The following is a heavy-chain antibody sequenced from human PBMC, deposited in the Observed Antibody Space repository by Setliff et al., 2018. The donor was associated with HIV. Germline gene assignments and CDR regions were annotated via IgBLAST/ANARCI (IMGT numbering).Heavy chain of an antibody. Sequence: ASVKVSCKSSGYMFSSYGISWVRQAPGQGLEWMGWVSNKGDTNYVQKLQDRLTITTDTSTSTAYLELRDLRSEDTAVYYCARDPRYSSVWFRNGGVDYWGQGTLVTVSS. V-gene: IGHV1-18*01. CDR1: GYMFSSYG. J-gene: IGHJ4*02. D-gene: IGHD6-19*01. CDR3: ARDPRYSSVWFRNGGVDY. CDR2: VSNKGDT.